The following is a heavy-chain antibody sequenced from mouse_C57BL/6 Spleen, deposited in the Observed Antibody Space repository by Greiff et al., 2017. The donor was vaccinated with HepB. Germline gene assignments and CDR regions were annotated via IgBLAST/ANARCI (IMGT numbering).Heavy chain of an antibody. Sequence: VQLQQSGAELVRPGASVKLSCKASGYTFTDYYINWVKQRPGQGLEWIARIYPGSGNTYYNETFKRKATLTAEKSSSTAYMQLSSLTSEDSAVYFCARAGGLRLDYWGQGTTLTVSS. CDR2: IYPGSGNT. J-gene: IGHJ2*01. CDR1: GYTFTDYY. V-gene: IGHV1-76*01. CDR3: ARAGGLRLDY. D-gene: IGHD2-4*01.